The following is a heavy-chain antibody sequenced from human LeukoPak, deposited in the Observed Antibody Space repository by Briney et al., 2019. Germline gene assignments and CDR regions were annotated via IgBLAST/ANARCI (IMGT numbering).Heavy chain of an antibody. CDR2: IIPIFGTA. Sequence: SVKVSCKASGYTFTSYGISWVRQAPGQGLEWMGGIIPIFGTANYAQKFQGRVTITTDESTSTAYMELSSLRSEDTAVYYCARVVPAAMGEYFDYWGQGTLVTVSS. CDR3: ARVVPAAMGEYFDY. J-gene: IGHJ4*02. D-gene: IGHD2-2*01. V-gene: IGHV1-69*05. CDR1: GYTFTSYG.